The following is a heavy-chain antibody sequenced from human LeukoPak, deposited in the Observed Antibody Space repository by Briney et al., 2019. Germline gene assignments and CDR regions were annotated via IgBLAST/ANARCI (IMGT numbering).Heavy chain of an antibody. D-gene: IGHD6-19*01. CDR3: ARDLLGIAVAGGTDY. CDR2: INHSGST. J-gene: IGHJ4*02. V-gene: IGHV4-34*01. Sequence: SETLSLTCAVYGGSFSGYYWSWTRQPPGKGLEWIGEINHSGSTNYNPSLKSRVTISVDTSKNQFSLKLSSVTAADTAVYYCARDLLGIAVAGGTDYWGQGTLVTVSS. CDR1: GGSFSGYY.